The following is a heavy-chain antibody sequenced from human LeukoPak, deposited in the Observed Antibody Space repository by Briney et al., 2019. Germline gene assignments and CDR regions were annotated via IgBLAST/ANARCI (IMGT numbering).Heavy chain of an antibody. V-gene: IGHV4-4*07. CDR1: GGSISSSY. J-gene: IGHJ4*02. D-gene: IGHD5-18*01. CDR2: VYTSGST. CDR3: ARSVDTEMGYYSDY. Sequence: SETLSLTCTVSGGSISSSYWSWIRQPAGKGLEWIGRVYTSGSTNYNPSLNSRVTMSLDTSKNQFSLKVTSVTAADTAVYYCARSVDTEMGYYSDYWGQGTLVTVSS.